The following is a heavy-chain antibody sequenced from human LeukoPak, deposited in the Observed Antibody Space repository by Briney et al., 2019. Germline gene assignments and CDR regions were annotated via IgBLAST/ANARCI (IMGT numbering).Heavy chain of an antibody. D-gene: IGHD6-19*01. CDR1: GFTFSSYS. CDR2: ISSSSYI. CDR3: ARDAAEAGIAVAGDFDY. J-gene: IGHJ4*02. V-gene: IGHV3-21*01. Sequence: PGGSLRLSCAASGFTFSSYSMNWVRQAPGKGLEWVSSISSSSYIYYADSVKGRFTISRDNAKNSLYLQMNSLRAEDTAVYYCARDAAEAGIAVAGDFDYWGQGTLVTVSS.